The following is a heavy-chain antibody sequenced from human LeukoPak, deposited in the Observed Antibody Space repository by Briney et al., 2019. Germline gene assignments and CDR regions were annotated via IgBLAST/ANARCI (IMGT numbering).Heavy chain of an antibody. D-gene: IGHD2-15*01. CDR1: GFTFTNAW. V-gene: IGHV3-15*01. J-gene: IGHJ4*02. Sequence: GGSLRLSCAASGFTFTNAWMSWVRQAPGKGLEWIGRIKSKTDGGTTDYTAPVKGRFTVSRDDSKNTLYLQMNSLKTEDTAVYYCNTGYCSSSSCHRSLNFDYWGQGTLVTVSS. CDR2: IKSKTDGGTT. CDR3: NTGYCSSSSCHRSLNFDY.